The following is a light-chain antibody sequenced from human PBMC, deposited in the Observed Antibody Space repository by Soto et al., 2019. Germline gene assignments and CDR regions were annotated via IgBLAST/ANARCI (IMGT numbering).Light chain of an antibody. CDR2: ANS. Sequence: QSVLTKPPSVSGAPGQRVTISCTGSRSNIGAGYDVHWYQQLPGTAPKLLIYANSNRPSGVPDRFSGSKSGTSASLAITGLQAEDEADYYCQSYDSSLSGYVFGTGTKGTVL. CDR1: RSNIGAGYD. CDR3: QSYDSSLSGYV. J-gene: IGLJ1*01. V-gene: IGLV1-40*01.